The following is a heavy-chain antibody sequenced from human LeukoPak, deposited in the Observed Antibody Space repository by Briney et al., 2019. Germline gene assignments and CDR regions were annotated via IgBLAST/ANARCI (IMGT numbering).Heavy chain of an antibody. CDR1: GFTFSGSA. Sequence: GGSLRLSCAASGFTFSGSALHWVRQASGKGLEWVGRIRSTANGYATAYAASVKGRFTISRDDSKNTAYPQMDSLKTEDTAVYYCTGNYYGSGSYADFDYWGQGTLVTVSS. J-gene: IGHJ4*02. D-gene: IGHD3-10*01. V-gene: IGHV3-73*01. CDR3: TGNYYGSGSYADFDY. CDR2: IRSTANGYAT.